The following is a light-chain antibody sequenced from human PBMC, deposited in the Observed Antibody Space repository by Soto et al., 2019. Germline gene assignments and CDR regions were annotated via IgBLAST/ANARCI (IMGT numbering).Light chain of an antibody. CDR3: QHYTSYSEA. J-gene: IGKJ1*01. CDR1: QGISSA. V-gene: IGKV1-13*02. CDR2: DAS. Sequence: ASQLTQSPASLSSSVGDSVTITCRASQGISSALAWYQQTPGRAPKLLIYDASTLASGVPSRFSGSRSGTEFTLTISSLQPDDFATYYCQHYTSYSEAFGQGTKVDI.